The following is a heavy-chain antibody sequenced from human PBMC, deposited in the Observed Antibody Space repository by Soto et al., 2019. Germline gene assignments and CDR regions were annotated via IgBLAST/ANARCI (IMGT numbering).Heavy chain of an antibody. D-gene: IGHD2-21*01. CDR1: GFTFSSYA. Sequence: GGSLSLSCAASGFTFSSYAMSWVRQAPGKGLEWVSAISGSGGSTYYADSVKGRFTISRDNSKNTLYLQMNSLRAEDTAVYYCAKDLIGTYYFDYWGQGTLVTVS. CDR2: ISGSGGST. V-gene: IGHV3-23*01. CDR3: AKDLIGTYYFDY. J-gene: IGHJ4*02.